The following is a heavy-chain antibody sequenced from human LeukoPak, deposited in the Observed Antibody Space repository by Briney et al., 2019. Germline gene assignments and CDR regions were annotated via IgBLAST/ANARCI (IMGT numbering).Heavy chain of an antibody. CDR3: ARAATYYYYMDV. Sequence: SETLSLTCTVSGGSISSHYWSWIRQPPGKGLEWIGYIYYSGSTNYNPSLKSRVTISVDTSKNQFSLKLSSVTAADTAVYYCARAATYYYYMDVWGKGTTVTVS. CDR2: IYYSGST. J-gene: IGHJ6*03. CDR1: GGSISSHY. V-gene: IGHV4-59*11.